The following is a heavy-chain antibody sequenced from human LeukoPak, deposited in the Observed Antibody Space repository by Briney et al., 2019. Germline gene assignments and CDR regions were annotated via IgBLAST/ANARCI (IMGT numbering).Heavy chain of an antibody. D-gene: IGHD3-3*01. V-gene: IGHV4-4*07. Sequence: PSETLSLTCTVSGGSISSYYWSWIRQPAGKGLEWIGRIYTSGSTNYNPSLKSRVTMSVDTSKNQFPLKLSSVTAADTAVYYCARGAENDFWSGYYYYYYYMDVWGKGTTVTVSS. CDR3: ARGAENDFWSGYYYYYYYMDV. J-gene: IGHJ6*03. CDR2: IYTSGST. CDR1: GGSISSYY.